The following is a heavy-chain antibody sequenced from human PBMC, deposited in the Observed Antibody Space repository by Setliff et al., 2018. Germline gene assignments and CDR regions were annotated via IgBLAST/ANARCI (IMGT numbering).Heavy chain of an antibody. D-gene: IGHD6-13*01. V-gene: IGHV3-73*01. J-gene: IGHJ3*02. Sequence: GGSLRLSCAASGFTFSSYWMSWVRQASGKGLEWVGRIRSKANSYATAYAASVKGRFTISRDDSKNTAYLQMNSLKTEDTAVYYCTSAGSSSSLDIWGQGTMVTVSS. CDR1: GFTFSSYW. CDR2: IRSKANSYAT. CDR3: TSAGSSSSLDI.